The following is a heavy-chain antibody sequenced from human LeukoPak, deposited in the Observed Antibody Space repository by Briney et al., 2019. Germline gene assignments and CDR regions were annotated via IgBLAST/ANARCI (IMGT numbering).Heavy chain of an antibody. CDR1: GVTFSSYA. J-gene: IGHJ6*02. Sequence: GGSLGLSCAASGVTFSSYAMTWVRQAPGKGLEWVAVISGSGDSASYADSVKGRLTISRDNSKNTVYLQIDSLRVEDTAIYYCAKDHFPRGSGLIYFYYGLDVWGQGTTVTVSS. CDR2: ISGSGDSA. V-gene: IGHV3-23*01. D-gene: IGHD3-10*01. CDR3: AKDHFPRGSGLIYFYYGLDV.